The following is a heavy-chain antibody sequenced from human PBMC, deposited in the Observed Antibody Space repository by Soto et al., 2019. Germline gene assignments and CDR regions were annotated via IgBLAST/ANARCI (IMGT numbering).Heavy chain of an antibody. J-gene: IGHJ4*02. CDR3: ARDFSGPMDY. CDR2: VYPSGGST. V-gene: IGHV1-46*01. Sequence: ASVKVSCKASGYTFTNYYMHWVRQAPGQGLEWMGIVYPSGGSTRNAQKFQGRVTMTRDTSTSTVYMELSSLRSEDTAVYYCARDFSGPMDYWGRGTLVTVSS. D-gene: IGHD3-10*01. CDR1: GYTFTNYY.